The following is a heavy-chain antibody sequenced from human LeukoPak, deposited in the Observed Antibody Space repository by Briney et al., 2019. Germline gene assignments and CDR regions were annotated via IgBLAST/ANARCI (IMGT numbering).Heavy chain of an antibody. CDR3: AKMKVGATIDAFDI. V-gene: IGHV3-23*01. CDR2: ISGSGGTT. D-gene: IGHD1-26*01. J-gene: IGHJ3*02. CDR1: GFTFSSYA. Sequence: GGSLRLSCAASGFTFSSYAMGWVRQAPGKGLEWVSGISGSGGTTYYADSVKGRFTISKDISKNTLYLQMNSLRAEDTAVYYCAKMKVGATIDAFDIWGQGTMVTVSS.